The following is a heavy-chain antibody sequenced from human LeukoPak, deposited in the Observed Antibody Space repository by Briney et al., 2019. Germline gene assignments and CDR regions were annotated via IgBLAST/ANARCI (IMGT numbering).Heavy chain of an antibody. CDR1: LSGYY. Sequence: SETLSLTCGVHLSGYYWSWIRQPPGKGLEWIGEVNHSGSTNYNPSLKSRVTTSVDTSKNQFSLNLISVTAADTAVYFCARRGVMTTFDYWGQGTLVLVSS. CDR3: ARRGVMTTFDY. V-gene: IGHV4-34*01. J-gene: IGHJ4*02. CDR2: VNHSGST. D-gene: IGHD3-16*01.